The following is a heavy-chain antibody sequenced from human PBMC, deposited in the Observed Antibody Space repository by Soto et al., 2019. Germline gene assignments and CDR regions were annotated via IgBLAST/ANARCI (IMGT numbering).Heavy chain of an antibody. V-gene: IGHV3-33*01. CDR1: GFTFSSYG. J-gene: IGHJ6*02. D-gene: IGHD2-8*01. CDR2: IWYDGSNK. CDR3: ARDHCTNGVCTGYYYGMDV. Sequence: GGSLRLSCAASGFTFSSYGMHWVRQAPGKGLEWVAVIWYDGSNKYYADSVKGRFTISRDNSKNTLYLQMNSLRAEDTAVYYCARDHCTNGVCTGYYYGMDVWGQGTTVTVSS.